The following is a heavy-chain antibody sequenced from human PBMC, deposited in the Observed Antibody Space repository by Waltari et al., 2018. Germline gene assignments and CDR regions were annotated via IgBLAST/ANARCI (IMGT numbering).Heavy chain of an antibody. J-gene: IGHJ6*02. CDR2: IYYSGGT. D-gene: IGHD3-16*02. CDR3: ARGMGGYDYVWGSYRYYYGMDV. V-gene: IGHV4-59*01. CDR1: GGSISSYY. Sequence: QVQLQESGPGLVKPSETLSLTCTVSGGSISSYYWSWIRQPPGKGLEWIGYIYYSGGTNYNPSLKSRVTISVDTSKNQFSLKLSSVTAADTAVYYCARGMGGYDYVWGSYRYYYGMDVWGQGTTVTVSS.